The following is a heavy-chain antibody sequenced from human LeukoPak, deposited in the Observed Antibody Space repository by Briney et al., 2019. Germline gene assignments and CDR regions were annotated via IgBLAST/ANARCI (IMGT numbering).Heavy chain of an antibody. CDR2: ISSNGGST. CDR1: GFTFSSYA. CDR3: ARDRYSGSPVYYFDY. J-gene: IGHJ4*02. D-gene: IGHD1-26*01. Sequence: GGSLRLSCAASGFTFSSYAMHWVRQAPGKGLEYASAISSNGGSTYYANSVKGRFTISRDNSKNTLYLQMGSLRAEDMAVYYCARDRYSGSPVYYFDYWGQGTLVTVSS. V-gene: IGHV3-64*01.